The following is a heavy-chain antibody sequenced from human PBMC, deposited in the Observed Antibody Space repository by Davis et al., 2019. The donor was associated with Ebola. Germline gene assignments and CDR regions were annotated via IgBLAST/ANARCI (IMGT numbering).Heavy chain of an antibody. V-gene: IGHV3-33*01. CDR3: ARVMTYGDYGWAYYYGMNV. CDR2: IWYDGSNK. CDR1: GFTFSSYG. D-gene: IGHD4-17*01. Sequence: PGGSLRLSCAASGFTFSSYGMHWVRQAPGKGLEWVAVIWYDGSNKYYADSVKGRFTISRDNSKNTLYLQMNSLRAEDTAVYYCARVMTYGDYGWAYYYGMNVWGQGTTVTVSS. J-gene: IGHJ6*02.